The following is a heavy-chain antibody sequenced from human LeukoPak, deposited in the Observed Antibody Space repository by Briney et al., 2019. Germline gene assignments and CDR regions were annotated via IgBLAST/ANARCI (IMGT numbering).Heavy chain of an antibody. CDR3: ARGGASAAARRFDP. D-gene: IGHD2-2*01. Sequence: ASVKVSCKTSGYTFTSYDINWVRQAAGQGLEWMGWMNPNSGNTGYAQKFQGRVTITSSTSTSTAFMELGSPTSEDTAVYYCARGGASAAARRFDPWGQGTLVTVSS. J-gene: IGHJ5*02. CDR2: MNPNSGNT. CDR1: GYTFTSYD. V-gene: IGHV1-8*01.